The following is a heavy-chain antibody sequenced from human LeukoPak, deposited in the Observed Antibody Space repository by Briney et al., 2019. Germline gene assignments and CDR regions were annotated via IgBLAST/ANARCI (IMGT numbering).Heavy chain of an antibody. CDR3: ARSPNRYYFDY. CDR1: GYTFTSYG. D-gene: IGHD3-16*01. J-gene: IGHJ4*02. V-gene: IGHV1-2*02. Sequence: ASVKVSCKASGYTFTSYGISWVRQAPGQGLEWMGWINPNSGGTNYAQKFQGRVTMTRDTSISTAYMELSRLRSDDTAVYYCARSPNRYYFDYWGQGTLVTVSS. CDR2: INPNSGGT.